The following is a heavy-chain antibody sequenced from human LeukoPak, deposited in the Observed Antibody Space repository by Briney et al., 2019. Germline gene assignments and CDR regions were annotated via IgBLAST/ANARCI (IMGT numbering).Heavy chain of an antibody. CDR3: ARRPRSSRNYDGPSGLDY. J-gene: IGHJ4*02. Sequence: SETLSLTCAVYGESFSGFYWTWIRQPPGKGLEWIGESDESGGINYNPSLKSRVTILVDTSKNQFSVELSSVTAADTAVYYCARRPRSSRNYDGPSGLDYWGQGTLVTVSS. D-gene: IGHD3-3*01. CDR2: SDESGGI. V-gene: IGHV4-34*01. CDR1: GESFSGFY.